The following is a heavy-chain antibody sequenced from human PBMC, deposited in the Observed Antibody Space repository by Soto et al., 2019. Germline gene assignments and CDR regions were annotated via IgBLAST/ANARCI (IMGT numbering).Heavy chain of an antibody. CDR1: GSTFSSYS. V-gene: IGHV3-21*01. D-gene: IGHD2-15*01. CDR2: ISSSSSYI. Sequence: LRLSCAASGSTFSSYSMNWVRQAPGKGLEWVSSISSSSSYIYYADSVKGRFTISRDNAKNSLYLQMNSLRAEDTAVYYCARGVVVAATTSNYYYYGMDVWGQGTTVTVSS. J-gene: IGHJ6*02. CDR3: ARGVVVAATTSNYYYYGMDV.